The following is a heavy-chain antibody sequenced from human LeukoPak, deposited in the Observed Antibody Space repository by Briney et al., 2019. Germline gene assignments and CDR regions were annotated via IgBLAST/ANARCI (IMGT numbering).Heavy chain of an antibody. CDR3: ARAYYTGSSDFYY. CDR1: GFTPSSYW. J-gene: IGHJ4*02. CDR2: MKQDVRAS. D-gene: IGHD4-23*01. V-gene: IGHV3-7*04. Sequence: TLRLSCAVSGFTPSSYWITSVRQAPRMGLEWGASMKQDVRASSYVDSVKGRFTISRDNAKNSLYLHIDSLLPQATAVNSFARAYYTGSSDFYYWWQETLVT.